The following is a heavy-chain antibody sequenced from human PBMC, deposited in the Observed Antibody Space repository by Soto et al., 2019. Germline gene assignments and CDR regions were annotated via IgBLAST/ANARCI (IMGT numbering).Heavy chain of an antibody. CDR1: GFTFSSYG. CDR2: IWYDGSKK. Sequence: GGSLRLSCAAPGFTFSSYGMHWVRQAPGKGLEWVALIWYDGSKKYYADSVKGRFTISRDDSKNTLYLQMDSLRAEGTAVYYCARGSEGNAFDIWGQGTLVTVSS. V-gene: IGHV3-33*01. D-gene: IGHD3-10*01. J-gene: IGHJ3*02. CDR3: ARGSEGNAFDI.